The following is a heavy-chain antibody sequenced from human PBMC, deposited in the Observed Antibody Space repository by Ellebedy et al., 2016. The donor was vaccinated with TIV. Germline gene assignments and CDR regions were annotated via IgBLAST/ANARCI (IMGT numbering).Heavy chain of an antibody. CDR1: GFTFSDYW. CDR3: AIVSECGVVRT. D-gene: IGHD2-21*01. Sequence: PGGSLRLSCVASGFTFSDYWMHWVRHVPGKGLVWVSRIHRDGSSTHYADSVEGRFTISRDNAQNTLFLQMNFLRVDNTSVYYCAIVSECGVVRTWGQGTLVTVSS. CDR2: IHRDGSST. V-gene: IGHV3-74*01. J-gene: IGHJ4*02.